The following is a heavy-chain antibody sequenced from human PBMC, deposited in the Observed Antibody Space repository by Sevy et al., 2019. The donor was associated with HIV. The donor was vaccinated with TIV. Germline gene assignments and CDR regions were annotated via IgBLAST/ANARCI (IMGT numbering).Heavy chain of an antibody. CDR3: ANDAAIRRPLTGTDY. J-gene: IGHJ4*02. D-gene: IGHD6-13*01. CDR2: ISGSGDST. V-gene: IGHV3-23*01. CDR1: GITFSSYA. Sequence: GGSLRLSCAASGITFSSYAMTWVRQAPGKGLQWVSAISGSGDSTYYADSVKGRFTISRDNSKNTLYLQMNSLRAEDTAVYYCANDAAIRRPLTGTDYWGQGTLVTVSS.